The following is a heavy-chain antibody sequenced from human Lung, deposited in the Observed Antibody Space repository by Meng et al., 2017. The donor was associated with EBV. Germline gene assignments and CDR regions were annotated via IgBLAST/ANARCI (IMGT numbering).Heavy chain of an antibody. J-gene: IGHJ4*02. CDR2: INRSGRT. CDR3: ARLYRGGWYL. D-gene: IGHD6-19*01. Sequence: QEQLQQWGSGRLKLSDTPSRPWLVDAGCLSAYYWSWIRQPPGKGLEWIGEINRSGRTNYNPSLKSRLTVSMDTSKNQFSLKLSSVTAADTAVYYCARLYRGGWYLWGRGTLVTVSS. V-gene: IGHV4-34*02. CDR1: AGCLSAYY.